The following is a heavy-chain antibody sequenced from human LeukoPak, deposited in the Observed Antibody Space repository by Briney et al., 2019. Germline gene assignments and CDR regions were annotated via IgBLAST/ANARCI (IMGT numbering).Heavy chain of an antibody. J-gene: IGHJ4*02. Sequence: GGSLRLSCAASGFTFSSYAMSWVRQAPGKGLEWVSSISGSGGTTYYAASVKGRFTISGDNSKDTLYLQMHSLRAEDTAVYYCAKGTYSSGWFLDSWGQGTLVTVSS. CDR3: AKGTYSSGWFLDS. CDR2: ISGSGGTT. V-gene: IGHV3-23*01. D-gene: IGHD6-13*01. CDR1: GFTFSSYA.